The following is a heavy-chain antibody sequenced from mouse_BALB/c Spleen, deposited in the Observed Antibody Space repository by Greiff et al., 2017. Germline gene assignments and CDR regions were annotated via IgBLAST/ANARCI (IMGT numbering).Heavy chain of an antibody. CDR2: IDPANGNT. CDR1: GFNIKDTY. V-gene: IGHV14-3*02. D-gene: IGHD1-2*01. CDR3: AIILRPDY. Sequence: VQLQQSGAELVKPGASVKLSCTASGFNIKDTYMHWVKQRPEQGLEWIGRIDPANGNTKYDPKFQGKATITAYTSSNTAYLQLSSLTSEDTAVYYCAIILRPDYWGQGTTLTVSS. J-gene: IGHJ2*01.